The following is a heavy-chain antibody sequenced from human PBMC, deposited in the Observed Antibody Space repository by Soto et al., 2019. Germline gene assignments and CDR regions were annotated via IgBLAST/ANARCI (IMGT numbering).Heavy chain of an antibody. CDR3: ARVNAPEITIFGVVNAYYYYGMDV. Sequence: SETLSLTCTVSGGSISSGGYYWSWIRQHPGKGLEWIGYIYYSGSTYYNPSLKSRVTISVDTSKNQFSLKLSSVTAADTAVYYCARVNAPEITIFGVVNAYYYYGMDVWGKGTKVTVS. CDR1: GGSISSGGYY. J-gene: IGHJ6*04. D-gene: IGHD3-3*01. V-gene: IGHV4-31*03. CDR2: IYYSGST.